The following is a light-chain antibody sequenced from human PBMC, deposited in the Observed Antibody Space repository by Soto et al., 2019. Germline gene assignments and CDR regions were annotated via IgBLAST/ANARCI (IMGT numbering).Light chain of an antibody. CDR1: QSVSSSY. Sequence: EIVMTQSPATLSVSPGGRATLSCRASQSVSSSYLAWYQQKPGQAPRLLIYGASSRATGIPDRFSGSGSGTDFTLTISSLEPEDFAVYYCQQRSNWPPITFGQGTRLEIK. CDR3: QQRSNWPPIT. CDR2: GAS. V-gene: IGKV3D-20*02. J-gene: IGKJ5*01.